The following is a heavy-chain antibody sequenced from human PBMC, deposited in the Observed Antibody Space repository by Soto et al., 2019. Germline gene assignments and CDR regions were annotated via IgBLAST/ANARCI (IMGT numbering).Heavy chain of an antibody. V-gene: IGHV1-18*01. Sequence: ASVKVSCKASGYTFTSYGISWVRQAPGQGLEWMGWISAYNGNTNYAQKLQGRVTMTTDTSTSTAYMELRSLRSDDTAVYYCARSRLGGAVAGSECHYWGPGTLVTVYS. D-gene: IGHD6-19*01. CDR3: ARSRLGGAVAGSECHY. CDR1: GYTFTSYG. J-gene: IGHJ4*02. CDR2: ISAYNGNT.